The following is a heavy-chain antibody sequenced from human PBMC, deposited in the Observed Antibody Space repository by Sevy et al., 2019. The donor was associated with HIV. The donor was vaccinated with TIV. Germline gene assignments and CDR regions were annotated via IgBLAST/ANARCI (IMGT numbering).Heavy chain of an antibody. J-gene: IGHJ2*01. CDR3: ARRGSDDSSGYYFGPYWYFDL. CDR1: GGSISSSSYY. CDR2: IYYSGST. D-gene: IGHD3-22*01. V-gene: IGHV4-39*01. Sequence: SETLSLTCTVSGGSISSSSYYWGWIRQPLGKGLEWIGSIYYSGSTYYNPSLKSRVTISVDTSKNQFSLKLSSVTAADTAVYYCARRGSDDSSGYYFGPYWYFDLWGRGTLVTVSS.